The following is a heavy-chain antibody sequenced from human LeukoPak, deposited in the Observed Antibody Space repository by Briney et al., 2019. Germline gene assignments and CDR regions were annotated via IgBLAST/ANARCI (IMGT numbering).Heavy chain of an antibody. V-gene: IGHV4-4*07. CDR2: IYTSGST. CDR3: AREVADYGGYYYYHYMDV. Sequence: SETLSLTCTVSGGSITIYYWSWIRQPAGKGLEWIGRIYTSGSTNYNPSLKSRVTMSVDTSKNQFSLKLSSVTAADTAMYYCAREVADYGGYYYYHYMDVWGKGTTVTISS. D-gene: IGHD4-23*01. CDR1: GGSITIYY. J-gene: IGHJ6*03.